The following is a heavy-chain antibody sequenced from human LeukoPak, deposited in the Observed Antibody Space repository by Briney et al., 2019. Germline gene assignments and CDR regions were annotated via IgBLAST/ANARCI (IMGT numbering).Heavy chain of an antibody. CDR3: AKFGDILTGYPYYFDY. D-gene: IGHD3-9*01. CDR2: ISGSGGST. Sequence: GGSLRLSCAASGFTFSSYAMSWVRQAPGKGLEWVSAISGSGGSTYYADSVKGRFTISRDNSKNTLYLQMNSLGAEDTAVYYCAKFGDILTGYPYYFDYWGQGTLVTVSS. V-gene: IGHV3-23*01. J-gene: IGHJ4*02. CDR1: GFTFSSYA.